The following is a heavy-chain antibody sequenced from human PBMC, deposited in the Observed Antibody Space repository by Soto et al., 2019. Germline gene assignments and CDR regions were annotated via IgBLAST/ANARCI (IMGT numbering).Heavy chain of an antibody. J-gene: IGHJ3*02. V-gene: IGHV3-23*01. D-gene: IGHD2-2*01. CDR1: GFTFSSYA. CDR2: ISGSGLTT. Sequence: EVQLLESGGGLVQPGGSLRLSCAASGFTFSSYAMHWVRQAPGEGLECVSVISGSGLTTYYADSVKGRFTISRDNSNNTLYLQMTSLRAEDTAVYYCAKGQFPCNSRRCTDAFDIWGQGTKVTVSS. CDR3: AKGQFPCNSRRCTDAFDI.